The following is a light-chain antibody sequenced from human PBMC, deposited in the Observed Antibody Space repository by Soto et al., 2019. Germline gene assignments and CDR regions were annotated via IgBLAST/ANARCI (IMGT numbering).Light chain of an antibody. CDR1: SSDVGGYNY. J-gene: IGLJ1*01. CDR2: EVS. V-gene: IGLV2-8*01. Sequence: QSALTQPPSASGSPGQSVTISCTGTSSDVGGYNYVSWYQQHPGKAPKLMIYEVSKRPSGVPDRFSGSKSGNTASLTVSGLQAEDEGDYYCSSYAGSNNVFGTGTKLNVL. CDR3: SSYAGSNNV.